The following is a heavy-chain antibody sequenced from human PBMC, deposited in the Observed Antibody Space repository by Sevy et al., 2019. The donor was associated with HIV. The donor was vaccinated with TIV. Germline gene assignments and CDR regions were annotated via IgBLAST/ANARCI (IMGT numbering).Heavy chain of an antibody. CDR2: ISAYNGNT. CDR3: ARDGSESYYGSSVQH. CDR1: GYTYTSYG. J-gene: IGHJ1*01. D-gene: IGHD1-26*01. V-gene: IGHV1-18*01. Sequence: ASVKVSCKASGYTYTSYGISWVRRAPGQGLEWMGWISAYNGNTNYAQKLRGRVTMTTDTSTSTAYMELRSLRSDDTAVYYCARDGSESYYGSSVQHWGQGTLVTVSS.